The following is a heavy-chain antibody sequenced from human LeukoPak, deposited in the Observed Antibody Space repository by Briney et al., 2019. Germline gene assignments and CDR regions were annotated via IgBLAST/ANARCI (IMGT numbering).Heavy chain of an antibody. CDR2: FYHSGST. J-gene: IGHJ4*02. V-gene: IGHV4-4*02. CDR1: GGSLSSSNW. Sequence: PSETLSLTCAVAGGSLSSSNWWSWGRQPPGKGLEGIGEFYHSGSTNYNPSLKSRVTISVDKSRNLFSLRLGSVTAADTALYYCARIYYDILTGHRYFDYWGQGTLVTVSS. D-gene: IGHD3-9*01. CDR3: ARIYYDILTGHRYFDY.